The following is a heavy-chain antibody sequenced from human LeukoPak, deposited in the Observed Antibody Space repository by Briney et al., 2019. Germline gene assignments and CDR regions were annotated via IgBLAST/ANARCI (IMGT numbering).Heavy chain of an antibody. CDR2: ISSTSTYI. Sequence: EWVSAISSTSTYIQYADSVKGRSSIPRDNAKNSLFLQTHSLRADDTAVYYCATEVSLTTHGSLDFWGQGTMVTVSS. V-gene: IGHV3-21*01. J-gene: IGHJ3*01. CDR3: ATEVSLTTHGSLDF. D-gene: IGHD4-17*01.